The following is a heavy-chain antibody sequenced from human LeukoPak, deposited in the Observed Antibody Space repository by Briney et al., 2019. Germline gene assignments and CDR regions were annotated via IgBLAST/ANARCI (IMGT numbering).Heavy chain of an antibody. D-gene: IGHD3-3*01. CDR3: ARARTYYDFWSFDP. J-gene: IGHJ5*02. V-gene: IGHV3-33*01. Sequence: PGGSLRLSCAASGFTFSSYGMHWVRQAPGKGLEWVAVIWYDGSNKYYADSVKGRFTISRDNSKNTLYLQMNSLRAEDTAVYYCARARTYYDFWSFDPWGQGTLVTVSS. CDR2: IWYDGSNK. CDR1: GFTFSSYG.